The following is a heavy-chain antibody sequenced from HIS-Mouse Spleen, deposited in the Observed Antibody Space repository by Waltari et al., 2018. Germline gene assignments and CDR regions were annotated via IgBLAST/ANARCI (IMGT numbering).Heavy chain of an antibody. CDR1: GFTLSSYG. CDR2: ISYDGSNK. J-gene: IGHJ4*02. CDR3: AKDRGSQFDY. V-gene: IGHV3-30*18. Sequence: QVQLVESGGGVVKPGRSVRLSCSASGFTLSSYGMHWVRQAPGKGLEWVAVISYDGSNKYYADSVKGRFTISRDNSKNTLYLQMNSLRAEDTAVYYCAKDRGSQFDYWGQGTLVTVSS. D-gene: IGHD1-26*01.